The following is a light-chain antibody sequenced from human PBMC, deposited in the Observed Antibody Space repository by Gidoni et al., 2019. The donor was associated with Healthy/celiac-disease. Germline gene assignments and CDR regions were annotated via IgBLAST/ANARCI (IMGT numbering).Light chain of an antibody. CDR2: DVS. CDR3: CSYAGSYTPV. CDR1: SSDVGGYNY. Sequence: QSALTQPRSVSGSPGPSVTISCTGTSSDVGGYNYVSWYQQHPGKAPKLMIYDVSKRPSGVPDRFSGSESGNTASLTISGLQAEDEADYYCCSYAGSYTPVFGGGTKLTVL. J-gene: IGLJ2*01. V-gene: IGLV2-11*01.